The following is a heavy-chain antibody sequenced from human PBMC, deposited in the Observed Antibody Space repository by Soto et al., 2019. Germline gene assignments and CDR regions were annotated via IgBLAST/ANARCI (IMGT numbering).Heavy chain of an antibody. CDR2: IKSKTDGGTT. J-gene: IGHJ4*02. CDR3: TPERGVPAAHNLAY. CDR1: GFTFSNAW. Sequence: EVQLVESGGGLVKPGGSLRLSCAASGFTFSNAWMSWVRQAPGKGLEWVGRIKSKTDGGTTDYAAPVKGRFTISRXQXXNPLYLQMTSLKTAATAVYYWTPERGVPAAHNLAYWGQGTLVTVSS. V-gene: IGHV3-15*01. D-gene: IGHD2-2*01.